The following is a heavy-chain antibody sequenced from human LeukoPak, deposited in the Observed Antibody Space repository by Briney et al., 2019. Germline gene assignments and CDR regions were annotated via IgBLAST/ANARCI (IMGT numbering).Heavy chain of an antibody. D-gene: IGHD2-2*03. CDR3: ARDGYLAVGY. J-gene: IGHJ4*02. Sequence: SETLSLTCAVYGGSFSGYYWSWIRQPPGKGLEWIGEINHSGSTNYNPSLKSRVTISVDTSKNQFSLKLSSVTAADTAVYYCARDGYLAVGYWGQGTLVTVSS. CDR1: GGSFSGYY. V-gene: IGHV4-34*01. CDR2: INHSGST.